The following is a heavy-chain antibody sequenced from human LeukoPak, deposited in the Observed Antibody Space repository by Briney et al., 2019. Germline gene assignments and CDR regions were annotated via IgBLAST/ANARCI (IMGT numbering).Heavy chain of an antibody. D-gene: IGHD3-10*01. CDR1: GYTFTGYY. V-gene: IGHV1-46*01. CDR3: ARDPSIRGVIYYMDV. J-gene: IGHJ6*03. Sequence: GASVKVSCKASGYTFTGYYMHWVRQAPGQGLEWMGWINPSGGSTSYAQKFQGRVTMTRDTSTSTVYMELSSLRSEDTAVYYCARDPSIRGVIYYMDVWGKGTTVTISS. CDR2: INPSGGST.